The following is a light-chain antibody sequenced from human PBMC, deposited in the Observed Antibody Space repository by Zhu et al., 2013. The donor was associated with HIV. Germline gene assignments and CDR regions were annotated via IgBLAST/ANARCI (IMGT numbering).Light chain of an antibody. V-gene: IGKV1-9*01. Sequence: IQLTQSPSSLSASVGDRVTITCRASPGISTYLAWYQQRPGKAPKRLIYGASSLQSGVPLRFRGSGSGIEFTLTISSLQPEDFATYYCLQNNTYPITFGQGTRLEIK. CDR2: GAS. CDR1: PGISTY. CDR3: LQNNTYPIT. J-gene: IGKJ5*01.